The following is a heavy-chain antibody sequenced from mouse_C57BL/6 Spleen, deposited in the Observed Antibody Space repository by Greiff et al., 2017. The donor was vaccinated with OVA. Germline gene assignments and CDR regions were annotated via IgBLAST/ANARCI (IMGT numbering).Heavy chain of an antibody. D-gene: IGHD2-12*01. CDR3: ARQGLLFFYAMDY. V-gene: IGHV5-12*01. J-gene: IGHJ4*01. CDR1: GFTFSDYY. Sequence: EVQRVESGGGLVQPGGSLKLSCAASGFTFSDYYMYWVRQTPEKRLEWVAYISNGGGSTYYPDTVKGRFTISRDNAKNTLYLQMSRLKSEDTAMYYCARQGLLFFYAMDYWGQGTSVTVSS. CDR2: ISNGGGST.